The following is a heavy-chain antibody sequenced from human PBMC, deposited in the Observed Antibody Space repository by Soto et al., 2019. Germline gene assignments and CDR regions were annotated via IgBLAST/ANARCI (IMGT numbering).Heavy chain of an antibody. CDR3: ARDRVNWNYDYYGMDV. D-gene: IGHD1-20*01. V-gene: IGHV1-69*06. J-gene: IGHJ6*02. Sequence: ASVKVSCKASGGTFSSYAISWVRQAPGQGLEWMEGIIPIFGTANYAQKFQGRVTITADKSTSTAYMELSSLRSEDTAVYYCARDRVNWNYDYYGMDVWGQGTTVTVSS. CDR2: IIPIFGTA. CDR1: GGTFSSYA.